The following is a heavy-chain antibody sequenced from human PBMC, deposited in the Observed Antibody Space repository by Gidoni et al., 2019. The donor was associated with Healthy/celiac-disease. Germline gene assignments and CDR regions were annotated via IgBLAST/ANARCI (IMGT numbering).Heavy chain of an antibody. J-gene: IGHJ4*02. V-gene: IGHV3-23*01. CDR1: GFTFSSYA. CDR3: EKGLPSPVGATY. CDR2: SSGSGGRT. D-gene: IGHD1-26*01. Sequence: ELQLLESGGRLVQPGRSLRLSCPASGFTFSSYAMSWVRQAPGKGMEGVSASSGSGGRTYYADSVKGRFTISRDNSKNTLYLQMNSLRAEDTAVYYCEKGLPSPVGATYWGQGTLVTVSS.